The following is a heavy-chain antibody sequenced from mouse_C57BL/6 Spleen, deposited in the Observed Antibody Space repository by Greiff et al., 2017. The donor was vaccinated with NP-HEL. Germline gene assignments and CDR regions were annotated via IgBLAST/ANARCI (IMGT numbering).Heavy chain of an antibody. CDR2: IDPSDSYT. CDR3: ARKPDYGNYDY. D-gene: IGHD2-1*01. V-gene: IGHV1-69*01. Sequence: QVQLQQPGAELVMPGASVKLSCKASGYTFTSYWMHWVKQRPGQGLEWIGEIDPSDSYTNYNQKFKGKSTLTVDKSSSTAYMQLSSLTSEDSAVYYCARKPDYGNYDYWGQGTTLTVSS. J-gene: IGHJ2*01. CDR1: GYTFTSYW.